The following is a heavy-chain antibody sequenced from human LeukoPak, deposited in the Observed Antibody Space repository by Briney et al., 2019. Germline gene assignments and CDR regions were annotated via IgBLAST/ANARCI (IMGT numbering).Heavy chain of an antibody. Sequence: PGVSLTLSCAPSGFSFSAYCMPWVRQAPGTGLEWVANINPAGTETYYVDPVKGRFTISRDNAKNLLYLQMNSLRAEDTAVYYCARFGYVAAVDLWGQGTLVTVSS. CDR2: INPAGTET. CDR1: GFSFSAYC. J-gene: IGHJ4*02. CDR3: ARFGYVAAVDL. V-gene: IGHV3-7*01. D-gene: IGHD2-15*01.